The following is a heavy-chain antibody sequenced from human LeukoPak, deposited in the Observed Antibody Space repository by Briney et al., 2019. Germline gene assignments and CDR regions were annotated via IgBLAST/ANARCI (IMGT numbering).Heavy chain of an antibody. CDR1: GYTFTGYY. J-gene: IGHJ5*02. V-gene: IGHV1-2*02. CDR3: ARDLTGTTSGWFDP. CDR2: INPNSGGT. Sequence: ASVKVSCKASGYTFTGYYMHWVRQAPGQGLGWMGWINPNSGGTNYAQKFQGRVAMTRDTSISTAYMELSRLRSDDTAVYYCARDLTGTTSGWFDPWGQGTLVTVSS. D-gene: IGHD1-7*01.